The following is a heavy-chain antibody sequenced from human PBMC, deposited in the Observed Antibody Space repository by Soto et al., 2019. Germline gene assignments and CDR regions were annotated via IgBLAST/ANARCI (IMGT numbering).Heavy chain of an antibody. CDR1: AFTFSNYA. CDR3: AKDRDRGALLNDYKFDS. D-gene: IGHD4-4*01. V-gene: IGHV3-23*01. Sequence: EVQLLESGGGLVQPGGSLRLSCAASAFTFSNYAMTWVRQAPGKGLEWVSAFGGGGGNTYYADSVKGRFAISRDNSRHTLYLQMDSLRSEDTAVYYCAKDRDRGALLNDYKFDSWWQGTLVTVSS. CDR2: FGGGGGNT. J-gene: IGHJ4*02.